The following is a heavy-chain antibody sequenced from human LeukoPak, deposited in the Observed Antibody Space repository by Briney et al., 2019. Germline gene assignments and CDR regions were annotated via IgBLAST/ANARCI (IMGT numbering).Heavy chain of an antibody. Sequence: GGSLRLSCAASGFTFSSYAMHWVRQAPGKGLEWVAVISYDGSNKYYADSVKGRFTISRDNSKNTLYLQMNSLRAEDTAVYYCARDRKKYSSSQRGYYFDYWGQGTLVTVSP. V-gene: IGHV3-30*04. J-gene: IGHJ4*02. D-gene: IGHD6-13*01. CDR2: ISYDGSNK. CDR1: GFTFSSYA. CDR3: ARDRKKYSSSQRGYYFDY.